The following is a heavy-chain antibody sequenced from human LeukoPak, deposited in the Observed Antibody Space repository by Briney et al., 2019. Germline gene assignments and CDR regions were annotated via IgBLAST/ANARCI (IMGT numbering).Heavy chain of an antibody. CDR2: ITGSHGRT. Sequence: QSGGSLRLSCEASGFTFSSFAMTWVRQAPGKGLEWVSSITGSHGRTYNTDSVKGRFTISRDNSQNTLYLQMNSLRAEDTAVYYCARVAMVRGVTRYYFDYWGQGTLVTVSS. CDR1: GFTFSSFA. CDR3: ARVAMVRGVTRYYFDY. J-gene: IGHJ4*02. V-gene: IGHV3-23*01. D-gene: IGHD3-10*01.